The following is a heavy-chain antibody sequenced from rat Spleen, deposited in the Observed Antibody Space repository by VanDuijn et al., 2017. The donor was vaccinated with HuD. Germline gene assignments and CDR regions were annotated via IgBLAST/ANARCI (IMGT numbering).Heavy chain of an antibody. J-gene: IGHJ1*01. V-gene: IGHV5-7*01. D-gene: IGHD2-5*01. Sequence: EVQLVESGGGLVQPGRSMKLSCAALGFTFSNYYMAWVRQAPKKGLEWVATIIFDGSRTFYRDSVKGRFTISRDNGKTTLYLEMDSLRSEDMATYYCVRQGYLRDWYFDFWGPGTMVTVSS. CDR3: VRQGYLRDWYFDF. CDR1: GFTFSNYY. CDR2: IIFDGSRT.